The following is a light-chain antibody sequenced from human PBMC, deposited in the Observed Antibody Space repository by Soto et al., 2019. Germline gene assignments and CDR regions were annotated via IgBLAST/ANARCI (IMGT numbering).Light chain of an antibody. Sequence: DIQMTQSPSSVSASVGDRVTITCRASQSISSSLAWYQQKPGTVPKLLIYAASSLQSGVPSRFSGSGAGTEFTLSITSLQPEDFGTYYCQQGDSFPITFGQGTCLDIK. CDR3: QQGDSFPIT. V-gene: IGKV1-12*01. CDR1: QSISSS. J-gene: IGKJ5*01. CDR2: AAS.